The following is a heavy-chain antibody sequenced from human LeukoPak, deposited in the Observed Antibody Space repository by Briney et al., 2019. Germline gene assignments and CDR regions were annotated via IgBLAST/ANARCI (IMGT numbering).Heavy chain of an antibody. CDR1: GFTFSSYW. CDR3: ARGNDYDFWSGSGYYFDY. J-gene: IGHJ4*02. D-gene: IGHD3-3*01. Sequence: PGGSLRLSCAASGFTFSSYWMSWVRQAPGKGLEWVANIKRDGSEKYYVDSVKGRFTISRDNAKNSLYLQMNSLRAEDTAVYYCARGNDYDFWSGSGYYFDYWGQGTLVTVSS. CDR2: IKRDGSEK. V-gene: IGHV3-7*01.